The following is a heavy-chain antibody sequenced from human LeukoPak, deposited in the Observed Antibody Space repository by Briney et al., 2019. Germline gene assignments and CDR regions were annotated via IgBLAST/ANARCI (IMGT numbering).Heavy chain of an antibody. CDR1: GGSISSSSYY. D-gene: IGHD6-19*01. V-gene: IGHV4-39*01. Sequence: SETLSLTCTVSGGSISSSSYYWGWIRQPPGKGLEWIGSLYYSGSTYYNPSLKSRVTISVDTSKSQFSLKLNSVTAADTAVYYCATSAPGITVAGAFDYWGQGILVTVSS. J-gene: IGHJ4*02. CDR2: LYYSGST. CDR3: ATSAPGITVAGAFDY.